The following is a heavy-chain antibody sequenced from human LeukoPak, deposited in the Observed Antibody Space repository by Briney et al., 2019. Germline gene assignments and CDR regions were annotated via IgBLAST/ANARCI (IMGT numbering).Heavy chain of an antibody. J-gene: IGHJ5*02. CDR3: ARDYDILTGPPSRPFDP. Sequence: ASVKVSCKASGYTFTSYGISWVRQAPGQGLEWMGWISAYNGNTNYAQKLQGGVTMTTDTSTSTAYMELRSLRSDDTAVYYCARDYDILTGPPSRPFDPWGQGTLVTVSS. CDR1: GYTFTSYG. V-gene: IGHV1-18*01. D-gene: IGHD3-9*01. CDR2: ISAYNGNT.